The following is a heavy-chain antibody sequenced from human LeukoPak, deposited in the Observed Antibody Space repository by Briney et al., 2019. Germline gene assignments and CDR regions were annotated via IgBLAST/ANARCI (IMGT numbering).Heavy chain of an antibody. CDR1: GHIFTNYW. V-gene: IGHV5-51*01. Sequence: KFGESLKISCKASGHIFTNYWIGWVRQMPGKGLEWMGIIYPRDSDTRYSPSFQGQVTVSADKSISTAYLQWNTLEASDTAMYYCARRQYSGYDFDFWGQGTLVTVSS. J-gene: IGHJ4*02. CDR2: IYPRDSDT. CDR3: ARRQYSGYDFDF. D-gene: IGHD5-12*01.